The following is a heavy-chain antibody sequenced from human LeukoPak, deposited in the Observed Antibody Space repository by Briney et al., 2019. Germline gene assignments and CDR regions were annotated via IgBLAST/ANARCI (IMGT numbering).Heavy chain of an antibody. J-gene: IGHJ4*02. CDR1: GYTFTSYD. V-gene: IGHV7-4-1*02. CDR3: ARVGTTKAYSSSWYVIDY. CDR2: INTNTGNP. Sequence: ASVKVSCKASGYTFTSYDINWVRQAIGQGLEWMGWINTNTGNPTYAQGFTGRFVFSLDTSVSTAYLQISSLKAEDTAVYYCARVGTTKAYSSSWYVIDYWGQGTLVTVSS. D-gene: IGHD6-13*01.